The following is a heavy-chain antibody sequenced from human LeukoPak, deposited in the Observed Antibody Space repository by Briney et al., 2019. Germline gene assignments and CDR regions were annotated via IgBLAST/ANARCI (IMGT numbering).Heavy chain of an antibody. V-gene: IGHV3-23*01. CDR1: GFTFSSYE. CDR3: ATQSSRFDY. CDR2: ISGSGGST. Sequence: GSLRLSCAASGFTFSSYEMNWVRQAPGKGLEWVSAISGSGGSTYYADSVKGRFTISRDNSKNTLYLQMNSLRAEDTAVYYCATQSSRFDYWGQGTLVTVSS. D-gene: IGHD6-13*01. J-gene: IGHJ4*02.